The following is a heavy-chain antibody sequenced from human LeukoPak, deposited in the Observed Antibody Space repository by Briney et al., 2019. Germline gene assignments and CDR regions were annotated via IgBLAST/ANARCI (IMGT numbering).Heavy chain of an antibody. CDR1: RFTFSSYS. V-gene: IGHV3-21*01. Sequence: PGGSLRLSCAASRFTFSSYSMNWVRQAPGKGLEWVSSISSSSSYIYYADSVKGRFTISRDNAKNSLYLQMNSLRAEDTAVYYCARDFTCGGDCYSYYFDYWGQGTLVTVSS. CDR3: ARDFTCGGDCYSYYFDY. D-gene: IGHD2-21*02. J-gene: IGHJ4*02. CDR2: ISSSSSYI.